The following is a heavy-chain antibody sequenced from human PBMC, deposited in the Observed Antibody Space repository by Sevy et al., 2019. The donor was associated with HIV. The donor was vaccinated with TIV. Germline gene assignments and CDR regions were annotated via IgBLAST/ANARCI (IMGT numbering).Heavy chain of an antibody. Sequence: GGSLRRSCTASGFTFSSAWMSWVRQAPGKGLEWVGRIKSEFDGGAIDYAAPVKGRLTISTEDSKNTVYLQMNSLKTEDTAVYYCITDPAYRGYDEEVINYYFYGMDVWGQGTTVTVSS. J-gene: IGHJ6*02. CDR3: ITDPAYRGYDEEVINYYFYGMDV. CDR2: IKSEFDGGAI. CDR1: GFTFSSAW. V-gene: IGHV3-15*01. D-gene: IGHD5-12*01.